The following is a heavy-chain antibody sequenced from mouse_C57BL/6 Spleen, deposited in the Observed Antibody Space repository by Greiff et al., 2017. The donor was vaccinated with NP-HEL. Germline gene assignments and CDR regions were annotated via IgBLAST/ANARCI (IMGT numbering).Heavy chain of an antibody. D-gene: IGHD3-1*01. J-gene: IGHJ4*01. CDR1: GFTFSDYG. CDR2: ISSGSSTI. Sequence: EVNLVESGGGLVKPGGSLKLSCAASGFTFSDYGMHWVRQAPEKGLEWVAYISSGSSTIYYADTVKGRFTISRDNAKNTLFLQMTSLRSEDTAMYYCARLGTRAMDYWGQGTSVTVSS. CDR3: ARLGTRAMDY. V-gene: IGHV5-17*01.